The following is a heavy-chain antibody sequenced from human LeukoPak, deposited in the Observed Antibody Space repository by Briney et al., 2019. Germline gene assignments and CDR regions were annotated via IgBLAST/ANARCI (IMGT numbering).Heavy chain of an antibody. Sequence: GGSLRLSCAASGFTFSSHGMNWVREAPGKGLEWVSGISERGGTIHYADSVRGRFTISRDNSKNTLYLQMNSLRAEDTAVYYCAKVVGYDSSGYYGGFDYWGQGTLVTVSS. J-gene: IGHJ4*02. CDR3: AKVVGYDSSGYYGGFDY. V-gene: IGHV3-23*01. D-gene: IGHD3-22*01. CDR2: ISERGGTI. CDR1: GFTFSSHG.